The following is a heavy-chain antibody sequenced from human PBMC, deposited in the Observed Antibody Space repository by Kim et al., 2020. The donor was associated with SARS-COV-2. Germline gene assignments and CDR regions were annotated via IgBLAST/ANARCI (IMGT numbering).Heavy chain of an antibody. D-gene: IGHD3-10*01. J-gene: IGHJ4*02. CDR3: ARTYYYGSGSYYMDY. Sequence: PAPKSRVTISVDTSKNPLSLKLSSVTAADTAVYYCARTYYYGSGSYYMDYWGQGTLVTVSS. V-gene: IGHV4-39*07.